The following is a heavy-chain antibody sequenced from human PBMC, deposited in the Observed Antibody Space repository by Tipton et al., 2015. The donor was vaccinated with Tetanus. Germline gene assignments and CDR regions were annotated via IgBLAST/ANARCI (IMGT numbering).Heavy chain of an antibody. D-gene: IGHD2-2*01. J-gene: IGHJ4*02. CDR1: GFTFSSYP. V-gene: IGHV3-23*01. CDR2: IGDTEFVT. CDR3: ARGRERCRGTNCHRATDY. Sequence: SLRLSCAASGFTFSSYPMHWVRQAPGKGLEWVSAIGDTEFVTYYADSLKGRLTISRDNSKNTLSLQMISLRAEDTAIYYCARGRERCRGTNCHRATDYWGQGTLVTVSS.